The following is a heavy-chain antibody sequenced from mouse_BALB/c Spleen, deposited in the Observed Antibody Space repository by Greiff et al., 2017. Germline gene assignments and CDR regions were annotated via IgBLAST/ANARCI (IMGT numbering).Heavy chain of an antibody. J-gene: IGHJ3*01. CDR1: GYTFTSYW. V-gene: IGHV1-87*01. D-gene: IGHD2-3*01. CDR2: IYPGDGDT. Sequence: QVQLKQSGAELARPGASVKLSCKASGYTFTSYWMQWVKQRPGQGLKWIGAIYPGDGDTRYTQKFKGKATLTADKSSSTAYMQLSSLASEDSAVYYCARAGDGYYRTSWFAYWGQGTLVTVSA. CDR3: ARAGDGYYRTSWFAY.